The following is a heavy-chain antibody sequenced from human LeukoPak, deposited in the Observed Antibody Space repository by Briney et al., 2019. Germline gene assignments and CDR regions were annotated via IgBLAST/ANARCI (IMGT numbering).Heavy chain of an antibody. CDR3: ARDPRDYDAFDI. J-gene: IGHJ3*02. Sequence: LRLSCAASGFTFSSSWMAWVRQAPGKGLEWIGRIYTSGSTNYNPSLKSRVTISVDTSKNQFSLKLSSVTAADTAVYYCARDPRDYDAFDIWGQGTMVTVSS. V-gene: IGHV4-4*08. D-gene: IGHD3-16*01. CDR1: GFTFSSSW. CDR2: IYTSGST.